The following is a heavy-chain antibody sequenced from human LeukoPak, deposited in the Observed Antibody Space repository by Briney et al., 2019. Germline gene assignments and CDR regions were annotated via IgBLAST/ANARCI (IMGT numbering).Heavy chain of an antibody. CDR3: ARDRGKSGSYYVDY. D-gene: IGHD1-26*01. J-gene: IGHJ4*02. CDR2: ISAYNGNT. CDR1: GYTFTSYG. V-gene: IGHV1-18*01. Sequence: GASVKASCKASGYTFTSYGISWVRQAPGQGLEWMGWISAYNGNTNYAQKLQGRVTMTTDTSTSTAYMELRSLRSDDTAVCYCARDRGKSGSYYVDYWGQGTLVTVSS.